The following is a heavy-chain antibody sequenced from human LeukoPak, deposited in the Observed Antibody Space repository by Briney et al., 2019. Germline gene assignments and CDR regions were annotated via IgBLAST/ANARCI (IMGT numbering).Heavy chain of an antibody. CDR3: AREHRTGIAVAGGYFQH. D-gene: IGHD6-19*01. Sequence: PGVSLRLSCAASEFTVSNNYMTWVRQAPGKGLEWVSVIYNGGSTYYANSVKGRFTISRDGSKNTLYLQMNSLRAEDTAVYYCAREHRTGIAVAGGYFQHWGQGTLVTVSS. CDR1: EFTVSNNY. J-gene: IGHJ1*01. CDR2: IYNGGST. V-gene: IGHV3-53*01.